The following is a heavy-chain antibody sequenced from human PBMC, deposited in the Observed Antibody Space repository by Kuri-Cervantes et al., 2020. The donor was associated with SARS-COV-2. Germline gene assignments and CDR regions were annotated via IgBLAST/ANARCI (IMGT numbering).Heavy chain of an antibody. CDR1: GFTFSSYA. CDR3: AREGVEAFDI. J-gene: IGHJ3*02. D-gene: IGHD1-1*01. Sequence: GGSLRLSCAASGFTFSSYAMHWVRQAPGKGLEWVAVISYDGSNKYYADSVKGQFTISRDNSKNTLYLQMNSLRAEDTAVYYCAREGVEAFDIWGQGTMVTVSS. CDR2: ISYDGSNK. V-gene: IGHV3-30-3*01.